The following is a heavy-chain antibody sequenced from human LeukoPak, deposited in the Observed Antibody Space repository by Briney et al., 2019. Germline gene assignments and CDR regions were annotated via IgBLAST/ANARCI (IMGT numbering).Heavy chain of an antibody. V-gene: IGHV4-39*01. J-gene: IGHJ4*02. CDR3: ARQGGGRYSYEDY. Sequence: SETLSLTCTVSGGSISSSSYYWGWIRQPPGKGLEWIGSIYYSGSTYYNPSLKSRVTISVDTSKNQFSLKLSSVTAADTAVYYCARQGGGRYSYEDYWGQGTLVTDSS. D-gene: IGHD5-18*01. CDR2: IYYSGST. CDR1: GGSISSSSYY.